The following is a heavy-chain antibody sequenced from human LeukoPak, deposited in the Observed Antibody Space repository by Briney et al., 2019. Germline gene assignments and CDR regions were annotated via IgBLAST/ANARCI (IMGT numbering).Heavy chain of an antibody. CDR3: VMLGSGGSRDRIGGFDY. CDR2: IYSGGST. J-gene: IGHJ4*02. V-gene: IGHV3-53*04. Sequence: GGSLRLSCAASGFTVSSNYMSWVRQAPGKGLEWVSVIYSGGSTYYADSVKGRFTISRHNSKNTLYLQMNSLRAEDTAVYYCVMLGSGGSRDRIGGFDYWGQGTLVTVSS. CDR1: GFTVSSNY. D-gene: IGHD2-15*01.